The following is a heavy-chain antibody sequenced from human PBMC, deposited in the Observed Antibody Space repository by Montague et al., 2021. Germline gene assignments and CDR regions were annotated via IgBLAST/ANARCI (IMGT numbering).Heavy chain of an antibody. CDR3: ARDSYSIGWYSAEYFEH. D-gene: IGHD6-19*01. CDR1: GFTFRTYG. CDR2: ITCSSSSI. V-gene: IGHV3-48*02. Sequence: SLRLSCAASGFTFRTYGMNWVRQAPGKGLEWVSYITCSSSSIYYADSVRGRFTISRDNPKNSLYLQMNSLRDEDTAVYYCARDSYSIGWYSAEYFEHWGQGTLVTVSS. J-gene: IGHJ1*01.